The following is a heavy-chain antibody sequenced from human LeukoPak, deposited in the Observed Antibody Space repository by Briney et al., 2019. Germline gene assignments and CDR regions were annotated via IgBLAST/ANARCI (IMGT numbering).Heavy chain of an antibody. V-gene: IGHV4-4*07. D-gene: IGHD2-2*01. Sequence: SETLSLTCTVWSGFLRSCYWIWLRQPAGKGLEWIGRIYTSGSTNYNPSPKSRVTMSVDTSKNQFSLKLSSVTAADTVVYYSARRRIPTAFGGFAYWGQGTLVTVSS. CDR2: IYTSGST. CDR1: SGFLRSCY. CDR3: ARRRIPTAFGGFAY. J-gene: IGHJ4*02.